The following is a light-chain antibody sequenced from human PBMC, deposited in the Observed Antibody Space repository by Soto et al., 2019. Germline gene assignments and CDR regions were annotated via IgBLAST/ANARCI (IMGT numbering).Light chain of an antibody. CDR3: LQDYNYPLT. J-gene: IGKJ4*01. Sequence: AIQMTQSPSSLSASVGDRVTITCRASQGIRNDLGWYQQKPGKAPKLLIYAASSLQSGVPSRFSGSGSGTDFTFTISSLQPEGFATYYCLQDYNYPLTFGGGTKVEIK. CDR2: AAS. V-gene: IGKV1-6*01. CDR1: QGIRND.